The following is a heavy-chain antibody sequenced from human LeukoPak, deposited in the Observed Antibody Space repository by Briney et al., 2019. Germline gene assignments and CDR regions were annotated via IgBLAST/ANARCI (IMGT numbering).Heavy chain of an antibody. D-gene: IGHD3-10*01. V-gene: IGHV1-2*02. CDR1: GYTFTGYY. CDR2: INPNSGGT. Sequence: ASVKVSCKASGYTFTGYYMHWVRQAPGQGLEWMGWINPNSGGTNYAQKFQGRVTMTRDTSISTAYMELSRLRSDDTAVYYCATAGITMVRGVIIIDLDFQHWGQGTLVTVSS. CDR3: ATAGITMVRGVIIIDLDFQH. J-gene: IGHJ1*01.